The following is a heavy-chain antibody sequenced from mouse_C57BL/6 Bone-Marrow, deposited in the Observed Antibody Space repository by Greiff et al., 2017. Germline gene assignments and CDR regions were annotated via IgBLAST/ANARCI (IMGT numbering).Heavy chain of an antibody. J-gene: IGHJ2*01. CDR1: GFTFSSYA. CDR2: ISDGGSYT. CDR3: ARGNYYGSIFDY. Sequence: EVQLVESGGGLVKPGGSLKLSCAASGFTFSSYAMSWVRQTPEKRLEWVATISDGGSYTYYPDNVKGRFTISRDNAKNNLYLQMSHLKSEDTAMYYCARGNYYGSIFDYWGQGTTLTVSS. D-gene: IGHD1-1*01. V-gene: IGHV5-4*01.